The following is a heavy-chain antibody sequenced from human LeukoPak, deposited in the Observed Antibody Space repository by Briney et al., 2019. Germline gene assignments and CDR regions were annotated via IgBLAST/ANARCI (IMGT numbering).Heavy chain of an antibody. D-gene: IGHD3-10*01. Sequence: SETLSLTCAVYGGSFSGYYWSWIRQPPGKGLEWIGYIYYRVTSDYNPSLKSRVTMSVDMSTRQISLKLSSVTAADTAVYYCARAVGGDGSGSLWGPGTLITVSS. J-gene: IGHJ4*02. CDR3: ARAVGGDGSGSL. CDR1: GGSFSGYY. V-gene: IGHV4-59*01. CDR2: IYYRVTS.